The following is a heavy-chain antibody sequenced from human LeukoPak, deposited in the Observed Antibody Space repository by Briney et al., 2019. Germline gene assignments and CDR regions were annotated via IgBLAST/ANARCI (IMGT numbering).Heavy chain of an antibody. D-gene: IGHD6-13*01. CDR1: GFSFSNFG. CDR2: ISYEGSNK. J-gene: IGHJ4*02. CDR3: AKGGISSSWYPHY. Sequence: PGGSLRLSCAASGFSFSNFGIHWVRQAPGKGLEWVAVISYEGSNKYYADSVKGRFTISRDNSKNTLYLQMNSLRAEDTAVYYCAKGGISSSWYPHYWGQGTLVTVSS. V-gene: IGHV3-30*18.